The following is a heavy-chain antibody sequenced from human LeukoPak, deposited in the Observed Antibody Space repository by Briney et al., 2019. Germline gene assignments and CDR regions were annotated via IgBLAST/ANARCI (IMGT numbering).Heavy chain of an antibody. CDR2: IYYSGST. Sequence: SETLSLTCTVSGGSISSYYWSWIRQPPGKGLEWIGYIYYSGSTNYNPSLKSRVTISVDTSKNQFSLKLSSVTAADTAAYYCARGLFPITMIEDPYFDYWGQGTLVTVSS. V-gene: IGHV4-59*01. J-gene: IGHJ4*02. CDR3: ARGLFPITMIEDPYFDY. D-gene: IGHD3-22*01. CDR1: GGSISSYY.